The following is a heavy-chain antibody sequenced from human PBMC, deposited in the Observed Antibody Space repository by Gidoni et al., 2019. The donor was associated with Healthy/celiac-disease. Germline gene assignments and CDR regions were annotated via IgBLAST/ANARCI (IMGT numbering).Heavy chain of an antibody. J-gene: IGHJ3*02. CDR1: GGSISSGGYS. D-gene: IGHD2-15*01. CDR2: IYHSGST. V-gene: IGHV4-30-2*01. Sequence: QLQLQESGSGLVKPSQTLSLTCAVSGGSISSGGYSWSWIRQPPGKGLEWIGYIYHSGSTYYNPSLKSRVTISVDRSKNQFSLKLSSVTAADTAVYYCARGKVVVAARPLAFDIWGQGTMVTVSS. CDR3: ARGKVVVAARPLAFDI.